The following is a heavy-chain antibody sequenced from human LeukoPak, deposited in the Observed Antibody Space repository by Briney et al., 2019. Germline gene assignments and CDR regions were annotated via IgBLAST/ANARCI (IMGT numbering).Heavy chain of an antibody. CDR2: IYYSGSTNYNPSL. CDR3: ARLATLSTIAARGRSWFDP. Sequence: SETLSLTCTVSGDSITGYYWSWIRQPPGKGLDWTGYIYYSGSTNYNPSLNYNPSLKSRVTISVDPSKKQFSLKLNSVTAADTAVYYCARLATLSTIAARGRSWFDPWGQGTLVTVSS. D-gene: IGHD6-6*01. J-gene: IGHJ5*02. CDR1: GDSITGYY. V-gene: IGHV4-59*01.